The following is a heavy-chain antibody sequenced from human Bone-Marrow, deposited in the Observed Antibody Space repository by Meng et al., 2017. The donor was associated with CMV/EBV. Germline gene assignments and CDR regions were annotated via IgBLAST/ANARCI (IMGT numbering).Heavy chain of an antibody. Sequence: QVYLQQCGDGVLKPSGPLSLTCGVYGAPFSGYWSWVRQPPGKGLEWIGEITHSGSTNYNVSLKSRVTISIDTSKNQFSLKLSSVTATDTAVYYCAPGFRSWSGSYSSWGQGTLVTVSS. CDR3: APGFRSWSGSYSS. J-gene: IGHJ4*02. D-gene: IGHD1-26*01. V-gene: IGHV4-34*01. CDR2: ITHSGST. CDR1: GAPFSGY.